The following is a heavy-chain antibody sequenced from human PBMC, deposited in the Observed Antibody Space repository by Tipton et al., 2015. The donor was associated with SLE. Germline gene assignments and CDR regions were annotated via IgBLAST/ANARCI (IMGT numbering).Heavy chain of an antibody. Sequence: TLSLTCTVSGGSISSSSYYWGWIRQPPGKGLEWIGSIYYSGSTYYNPSLKSRVTISVDTSKNQFSLKLTSVTAADTAVYYCARDRPPMLWGQGTLVTVSS. V-gene: IGHV4-39*07. J-gene: IGHJ4*02. D-gene: IGHD2-8*01. CDR1: GGSISSSSYY. CDR2: IYYSGST. CDR3: ARDRPPML.